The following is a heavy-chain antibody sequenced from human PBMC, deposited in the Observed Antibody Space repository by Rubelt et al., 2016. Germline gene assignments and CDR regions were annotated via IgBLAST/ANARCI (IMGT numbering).Heavy chain of an antibody. Sequence: APGQGLEWMGWINPNSGGTNYAQKFQGRVTMTTDTSTSTAYMELRSLRSDDTAVYYCVGGEPADYWGQGTLVTVSS. CDR2: INPNSGGT. D-gene: IGHD3-10*01. V-gene: IGHV1-2*02. CDR3: VGGEPADY. J-gene: IGHJ4*02.